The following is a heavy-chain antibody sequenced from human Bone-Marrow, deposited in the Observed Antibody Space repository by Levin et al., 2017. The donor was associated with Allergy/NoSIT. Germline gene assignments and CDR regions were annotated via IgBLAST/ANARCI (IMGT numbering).Heavy chain of an antibody. CDR1: GFTFADYA. Sequence: PGGSLRLSCTASGFTFADYAMSWFRQAPGMGLEWVGFIRSKTYGGTTEYAASVEGRFTISRDDSESIAYLQLNSLNSDDTAVYYCTRGGGSYGGPFDYWGRGTLVTVSS. V-gene: IGHV3-49*03. D-gene: IGHD1-26*01. CDR2: IRSKTYGGTT. J-gene: IGHJ4*02. CDR3: TRGGGSYGGPFDY.